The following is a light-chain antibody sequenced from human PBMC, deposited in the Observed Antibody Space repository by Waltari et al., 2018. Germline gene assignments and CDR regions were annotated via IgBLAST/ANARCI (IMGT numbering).Light chain of an antibody. CDR2: VNNDGSH. Sequence: QLVLTQSPSVSASLGASVKLTCTLSSGHSSNVIAWHQQQPGKGPRYLMNVNNDGSHSKGVEIPDRFSGSSSGAERYLTISSLQSDDEADYYCQTGGHGTWVFGGGTKLTVL. CDR1: SGHSSNV. CDR3: QTGGHGTWV. J-gene: IGLJ3*02. V-gene: IGLV4-69*01.